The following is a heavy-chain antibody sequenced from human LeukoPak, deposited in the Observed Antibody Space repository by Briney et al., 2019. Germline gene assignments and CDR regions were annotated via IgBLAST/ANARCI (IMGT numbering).Heavy chain of an antibody. D-gene: IGHD6-6*01. CDR3: AKDRFGYSSSSYFDY. CDR2: ISYDGSNK. J-gene: IGHJ4*02. Sequence: PGGSLRLSCAASGFTFSSYGMHWVRQAPGKGLEWVAVISYDGSNKYYADSVKGRFTISRDNSKNTLYLQMNSLRAEDTAVYYCAKDRFGYSSSSYFDYWGQGTLVTVSS. V-gene: IGHV3-30*18. CDR1: GFTFSSYG.